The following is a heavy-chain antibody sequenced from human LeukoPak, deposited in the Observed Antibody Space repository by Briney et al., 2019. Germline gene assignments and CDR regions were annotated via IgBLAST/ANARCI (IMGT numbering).Heavy chain of an antibody. CDR1: GGSISSYY. CDR2: IYYSGST. Sequence: SETLSLTCTVSGGSISSYYWSWIRQPPGKGLEWIGYIYYSGSTNYNPSLKSRVTISVDTSKNQFSLKLSSVTAADTAVYYCAREAATYYDFWSPDTHDAFDIWGQGTMVTVSS. J-gene: IGHJ3*02. V-gene: IGHV4-59*01. CDR3: AREAATYYDFWSPDTHDAFDI. D-gene: IGHD3-3*01.